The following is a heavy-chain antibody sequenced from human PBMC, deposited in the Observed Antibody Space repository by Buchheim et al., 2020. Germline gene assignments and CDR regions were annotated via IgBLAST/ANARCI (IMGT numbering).Heavy chain of an antibody. J-gene: IGHJ6*02. D-gene: IGHD6-19*01. Sequence: VQLVESGGGVVQPGRSLRLSCAASGFTFSSYAMHWVRQAPGKGLEWVAVISYDGSNKYYADSVKGRFTISRDNSKNTLYLQMNSLRAEDTAVYYCARDAPMYSSGWYGGMDVWGQGTT. V-gene: IGHV3-30-3*01. CDR3: ARDAPMYSSGWYGGMDV. CDR2: ISYDGSNK. CDR1: GFTFSSYA.